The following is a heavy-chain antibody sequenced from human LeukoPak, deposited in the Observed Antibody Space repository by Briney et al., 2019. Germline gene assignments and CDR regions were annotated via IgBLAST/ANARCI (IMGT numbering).Heavy chain of an antibody. Sequence: SETLSLTCTVSGXSISSHYWSWIRQPPGQGLEWIAYIFYSGSTNYNPSLRNRVTISVDTSKNQFSLKLSSVTAADTAVYYCARVGYSSGWSHFDLWGRGTLVTVSS. CDR3: ARVGYSSGWSHFDL. V-gene: IGHV4-59*11. CDR1: GXSISSHY. J-gene: IGHJ2*01. D-gene: IGHD6-19*01. CDR2: IFYSGST.